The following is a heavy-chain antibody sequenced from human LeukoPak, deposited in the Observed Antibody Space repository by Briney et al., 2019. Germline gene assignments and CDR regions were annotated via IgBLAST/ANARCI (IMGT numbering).Heavy chain of an antibody. CDR3: AKDHISLAGIAQCSSTSCLFDY. Sequence: GGSLRLSCAASGFTFSSYGMHWVRQAPGKGLEWVAFIRYDGSNKYYADSVKGRFTISRDNSKNTLYLQMDSPRAEDTAVYYCAKDHISLAGIAQCSSTSCLFDYWGQGTLVTVSS. CDR1: GFTFSSYG. D-gene: IGHD2-2*01. J-gene: IGHJ4*02. CDR2: IRYDGSNK. V-gene: IGHV3-30*02.